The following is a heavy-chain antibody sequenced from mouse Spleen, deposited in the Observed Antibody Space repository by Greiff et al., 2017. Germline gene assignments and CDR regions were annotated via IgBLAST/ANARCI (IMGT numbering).Heavy chain of an antibody. CDR2: INPNNGGT. V-gene: IGHV1-18*01. CDR3: ARNYDYDDYYAMDY. CDR1: GYTFTDYN. Sequence: VQLKQSGPELVKPGASVKIPCKASGYTFTDYNMDWVKQSHGKSLEWIGDINPNNGGTIYNQKFKGKATLTVDKSSSTAYMELRSLTSEDTAVYYCARNYDYDDYYAMDYWGQGTSVTVSS. D-gene: IGHD2-4*01. J-gene: IGHJ4*01.